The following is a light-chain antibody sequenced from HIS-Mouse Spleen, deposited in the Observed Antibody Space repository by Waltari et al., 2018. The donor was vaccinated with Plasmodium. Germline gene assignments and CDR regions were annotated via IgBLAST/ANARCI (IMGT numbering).Light chain of an antibody. CDR3: YSTDSSGNHRV. CDR2: EDS. Sequence: SYELTQPPSVSVSPGQTARITCSGDALPKKYAYWYQQKSDQAPVLVIYEDSKRPSGIPVRFSGSSSGTKATLTISGAQVEDEADYYCYSTDSSGNHRVFGGGTKLTVL. CDR1: ALPKKY. J-gene: IGLJ3*02. V-gene: IGLV3-10*01.